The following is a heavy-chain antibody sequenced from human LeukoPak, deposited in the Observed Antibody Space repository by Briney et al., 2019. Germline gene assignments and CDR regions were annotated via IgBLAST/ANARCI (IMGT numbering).Heavy chain of an antibody. V-gene: IGHV5-51*01. Sequence: GESLKISCKGSGYSFTSYWIGWVRQMPGKGLEWMGIIYPGDSDTRYSPSFQGQVTISADKSISTAYLQWSSLKASDTAVYYCARTTEGGYTYDYFYYYYMDVWGKGTTVTISS. CDR2: IYPGDSDT. CDR1: GYSFTSYW. CDR3: ARTTEGGYTYDYFYYYYMDV. J-gene: IGHJ6*03. D-gene: IGHD5-18*01.